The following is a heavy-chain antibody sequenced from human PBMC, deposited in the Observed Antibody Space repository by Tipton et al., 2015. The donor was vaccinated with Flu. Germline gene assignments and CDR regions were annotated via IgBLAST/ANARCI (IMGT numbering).Heavy chain of an antibody. CDR1: GGSFSGYY. CDR2: INHSGST. CDR3: AREGVGNAFDI. J-gene: IGHJ3*02. Sequence: TLSLTCAVYGGSFSGYYWSWIRQPPGKGLEWIGEINHSGSTNYNPSLKSRVTISVDTSKNQFSLKLSSVTAADTAVYYCAREGVGNAFDIWGQGTMVTVSS. D-gene: IGHD1-26*01. V-gene: IGHV4-34*01.